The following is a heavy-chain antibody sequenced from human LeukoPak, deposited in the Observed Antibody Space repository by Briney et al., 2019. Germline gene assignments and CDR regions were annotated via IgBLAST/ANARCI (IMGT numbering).Heavy chain of an antibody. CDR1: GYTFTGYY. V-gene: IGHV1-2*02. Sequence: ASVKVSCKASGYTFTGYYMHWVQQAPGQGLEWMGWINPNSGGTNYAQKFQGRVTMTRDTSIGTAYMELSRLRSDDTAVYYCARVKREWRLLFYFDYWGQGTLVTVSS. CDR3: ARVKREWRLLFYFDY. CDR2: INPNSGGT. J-gene: IGHJ4*02. D-gene: IGHD2-21*02.